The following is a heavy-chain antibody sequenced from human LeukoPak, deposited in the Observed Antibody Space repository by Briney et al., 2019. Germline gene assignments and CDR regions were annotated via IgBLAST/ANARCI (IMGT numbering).Heavy chain of an antibody. V-gene: IGHV4-61*03. J-gene: IGHJ4*02. CDR2: ISNSGST. Sequence: SETLSLTCTVSGGSVSSGNYYWSWIRQPPGKGLEWIGYISNSGSTNYNPSLKSRVTTSVDMSKNYFSLKLSSVTAADTAVYYCASLTSGYYPSFDYWGQGTLVTVSS. CDR3: ASLTSGYYPSFDY. D-gene: IGHD3-22*01. CDR1: GGSVSSGNYY.